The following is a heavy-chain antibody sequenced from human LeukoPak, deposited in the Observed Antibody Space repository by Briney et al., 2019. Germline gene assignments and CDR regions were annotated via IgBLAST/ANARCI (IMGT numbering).Heavy chain of an antibody. J-gene: IGHJ4*02. D-gene: IGHD2-8*01. CDR1: GFTFSTFA. Sequence: GGSLRLSCAASGFTFSTFAMHWARQGPGKGLEWVASISYDGGGKYYGESVKGRFTISRDNSKNTMDLQMNSLRAEDTAVYYCARLGVYGDSDYWGQGTLVTVAS. CDR3: ARLGVYGDSDY. V-gene: IGHV3-30-3*01. CDR2: ISYDGGGK.